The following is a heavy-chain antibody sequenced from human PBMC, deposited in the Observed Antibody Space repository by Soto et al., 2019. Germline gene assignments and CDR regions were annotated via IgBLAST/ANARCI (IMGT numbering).Heavy chain of an antibody. V-gene: IGHV1-3*01. CDR3: ARECPDGGGSEERPDHDAFDI. J-gene: IGHJ3*02. CDR1: GYTFTSYA. Sequence: ASVKVSCKASGYTFTSYAMHWVRQAPGQRLEWMGWINAGNGNTKYSQKFQGRVTITRDTSASTAYMELSSLRSEDTAVYYCARECPDGGGSEERPDHDAFDIWGQGTMVTVSS. CDR2: INAGNGNT. D-gene: IGHD2-15*01.